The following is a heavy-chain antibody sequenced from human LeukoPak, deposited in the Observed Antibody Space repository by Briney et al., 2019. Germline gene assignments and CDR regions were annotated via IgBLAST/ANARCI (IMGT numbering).Heavy chain of an antibody. J-gene: IGHJ4*02. D-gene: IGHD3-16*02. CDR2: IYTSGST. Sequence: PSETLSLTCTVSGGSISSYYWSWIRQPAGKGLEWIGRIYTSGSTNYNPSLKSRVTISVDTSKNQFSLKLSSVTAADTAVYYCARGDYVWGSYRTYYFDYWGQGTLVTVSS. V-gene: IGHV4-4*07. CDR1: GGSISSYY. CDR3: ARGDYVWGSYRTYYFDY.